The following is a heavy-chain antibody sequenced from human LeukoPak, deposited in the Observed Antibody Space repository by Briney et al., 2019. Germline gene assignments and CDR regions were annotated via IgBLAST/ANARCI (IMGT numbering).Heavy chain of an antibody. CDR2: IKEDGSVR. V-gene: IGHV3-7*01. Sequence: GGSLRLSCGVSGFTFGRSWMSWVRQTPAKGLEFVANIKEDGSVRNYVDSVQGRFTISRDNAKNSLYLHMNSLRAEDTAVYYCARDPGYSSFDYWGQGALVTVSS. CDR3: ARDPGYSSFDY. CDR1: GFTFGRSW. D-gene: IGHD6-13*01. J-gene: IGHJ4*02.